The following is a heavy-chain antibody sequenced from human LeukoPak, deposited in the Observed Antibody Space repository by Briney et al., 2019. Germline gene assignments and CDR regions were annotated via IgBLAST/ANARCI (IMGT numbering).Heavy chain of an antibody. CDR3: AWGNWFDH. Sequence: ASVKVSCKASGGTFSSYAISGVRQAPGQGLEWMGRSIPILGIANYAQKFQGRVTITADKSKSTAYMELSSLRSEDTAVYYCAWGNWFDHWGQGTLVTVSS. J-gene: IGHJ5*02. CDR2: SIPILGIA. V-gene: IGHV1-69*04. D-gene: IGHD3-16*01. CDR1: GGTFSSYA.